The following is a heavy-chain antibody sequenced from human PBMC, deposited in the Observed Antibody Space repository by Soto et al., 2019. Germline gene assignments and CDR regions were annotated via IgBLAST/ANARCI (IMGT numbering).Heavy chain of an antibody. CDR2: IIPVFGTT. D-gene: IGHD3-16*01. CDR3: ARGGGPYVWFNEF. V-gene: IGHV1-69*13. CDR1: GGLFSSFA. Sequence: GASVKVSCKDSGGLFSSFAISWVRQAPGQGLEWMGGIIPVFGTTNYAQKFQGRVTITADESTNTAYMELSSLTSDDTAMYYCARGGGPYVWFNEFWGQGTQVTVPQ. J-gene: IGHJ4*02.